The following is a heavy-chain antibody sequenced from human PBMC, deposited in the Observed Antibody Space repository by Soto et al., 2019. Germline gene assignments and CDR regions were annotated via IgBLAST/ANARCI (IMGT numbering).Heavy chain of an antibody. CDR1: GFTFSSYW. CDR3: ARVGRVMVQDY. Sequence: GGSLRLSCAASGFTFSSYWMHWVRQAPGKGLVWVSRINSDGSSISYADSVKGRFTISRDNAKNTLYLQMNSLRAEDTAVYYCARVGRVMVQDYWGQGTLVTVSS. J-gene: IGHJ4*02. D-gene: IGHD2-8*01. V-gene: IGHV3-74*01. CDR2: INSDGSSI.